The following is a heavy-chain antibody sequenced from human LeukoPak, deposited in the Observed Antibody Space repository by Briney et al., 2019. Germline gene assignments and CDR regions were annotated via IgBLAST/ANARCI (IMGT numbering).Heavy chain of an antibody. CDR1: GGSISNYY. Sequence: SETLSLTCTDSGGSISNYYWSWIRQPPGKGLEWIGYIHYSGSTNNNPSLKSRVTISVDTSKNQFSLKLTSVTAADTAVYYCARNYDFWSGYLDYWGQGTLITVSS. J-gene: IGHJ4*02. CDR2: IHYSGST. V-gene: IGHV4-59*01. D-gene: IGHD3-3*01. CDR3: ARNYDFWSGYLDY.